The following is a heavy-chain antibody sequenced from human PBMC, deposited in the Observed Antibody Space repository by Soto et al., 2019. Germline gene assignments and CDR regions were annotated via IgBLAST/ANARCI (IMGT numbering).Heavy chain of an antibody. J-gene: IGHJ4*02. Sequence: QVQLVVSGGGLVKPGGSLRISCAASGFTFSDYSISCIRQAPGKGLEWVSYISSSGSIIYYADSVKGRFTISRDNAKNSLYLQMNSLRAEDTAVYYCALAGYDSNYYAVTPLSAGHFWGQGTLVTVSS. CDR3: ALAGYDSNYYAVTPLSAGHF. CDR2: ISSSGSII. V-gene: IGHV3-11*01. CDR1: GFTFSDYS. D-gene: IGHD4-4*01.